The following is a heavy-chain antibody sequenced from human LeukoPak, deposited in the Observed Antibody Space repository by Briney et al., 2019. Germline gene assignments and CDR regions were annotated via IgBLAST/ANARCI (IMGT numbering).Heavy chain of an antibody. Sequence: SVKVSCKASGGTFSSYAISWVRQAPGQGLEWMGGIIPIFGTANYAQKFQGRVTITADESTSTAYMELSSLGSEDTAVYYCASQGPAAMPHNWFDPWGQGTLVTVSS. J-gene: IGHJ5*02. CDR2: IIPIFGTA. CDR3: ASQGPAAMPHNWFDP. CDR1: GGTFSSYA. V-gene: IGHV1-69*01. D-gene: IGHD2-2*01.